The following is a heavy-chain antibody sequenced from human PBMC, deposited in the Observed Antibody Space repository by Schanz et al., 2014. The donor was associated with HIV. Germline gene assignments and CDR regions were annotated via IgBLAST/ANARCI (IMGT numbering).Heavy chain of an antibody. CDR2: VNPKSGNT. D-gene: IGHD3-22*01. J-gene: IGHJ2*01. V-gene: IGHV1-8*02. CDR3: AMGPDYYDSSAYYRVGLWYFDL. CDR1: GYSFTSYD. Sequence: QVQLVQSGAEVKKPGSSVKVSCKASGYSFTSYDINWVRQATGQGLEWMGWVNPKSGNTGYAQKFQGRVTMTRNTSISTAYMELRRLRYDDTAVYYCAMGPDYYDSSAYYRVGLWYFDLWGRGTLVTVSS.